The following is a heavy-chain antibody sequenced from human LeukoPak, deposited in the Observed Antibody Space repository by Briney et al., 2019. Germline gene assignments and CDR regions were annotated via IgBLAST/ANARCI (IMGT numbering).Heavy chain of an antibody. D-gene: IGHD2-15*01. CDR2: INHSGST. CDR3: ATSKGYCSGGSCYSFHY. V-gene: IGHV4-34*01. CDR1: GGSFSGYY. J-gene: IGHJ4*02. Sequence: KSSETLSLTCAVYGGSFSGYYWSWIRQPPGKGLEWIGEINHSGSTNYNPSLKSRVTISVDTSKNQFSLKLSSVTAADTAVYYCATSKGYCSGGSCYSFHYWGQGTLVTVSS.